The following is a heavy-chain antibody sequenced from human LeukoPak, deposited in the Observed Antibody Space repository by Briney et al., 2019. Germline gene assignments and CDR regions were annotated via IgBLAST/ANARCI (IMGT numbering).Heavy chain of an antibody. V-gene: IGHV3-30*04. CDR2: ISYDGSNK. Sequence: GGSLRLSCAASGFTFSSYAMHWVRQAPGKGLEWVAVISYDGSNKYYADSVKGRFTISRDNSKNTLYLQMNSLRAEDTAVYYCAGDQAYYDSSGYPYYFDYWGQGTLVTVSS. D-gene: IGHD3-22*01. CDR1: GFTFSSYA. J-gene: IGHJ4*02. CDR3: AGDQAYYDSSGYPYYFDY.